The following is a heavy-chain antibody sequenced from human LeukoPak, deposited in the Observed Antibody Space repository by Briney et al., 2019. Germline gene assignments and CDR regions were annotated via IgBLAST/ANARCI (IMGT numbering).Heavy chain of an antibody. CDR3: AKDRTRKVDIVAPFDY. V-gene: IGHV3-30*02. D-gene: IGHD5-12*01. J-gene: IGHJ4*02. CDR2: IRYDGSNK. CDR1: GFTFSSYG. Sequence: GGSLRLSCAASGFTFSSYGMHWVRQTPGKGLEWVAFIRYDGSNKYYADSVKGRFTISRDNSKNTLYLQMNSLRAEDTAVYYCAKDRTRKVDIVAPFDYWGQGTLVTVSS.